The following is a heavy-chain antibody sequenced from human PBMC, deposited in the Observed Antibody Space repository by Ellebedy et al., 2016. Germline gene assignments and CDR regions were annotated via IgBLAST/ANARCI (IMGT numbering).Heavy chain of an antibody. CDR1: GGTFSSYA. CDR2: IIPIFGTA. CDR3: AARYYYGMDV. V-gene: IGHV1-69*13. Sequence: SVKVSXXASGGTFSSYAISWVRQAPGQGLEWMGGIIPIFGTANYAQKFQGRVTITADESTSTAYMELSSLRSEDTAVYYCAARYYYGMDVWGQGTTVTVSS. J-gene: IGHJ6*02.